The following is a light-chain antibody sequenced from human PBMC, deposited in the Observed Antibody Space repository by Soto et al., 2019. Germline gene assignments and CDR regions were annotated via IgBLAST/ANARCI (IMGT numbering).Light chain of an antibody. J-gene: IGKJ1*01. CDR3: QQYGSSRWT. Sequence: EIVLTQSPGTLSLSRWERATLPCRASQSVSSSYLAWYQQKPGQAPRLLIYGASSRATGIPDRFSGSGSGTDFTLTISRLEPEDFAVYYCQQYGSSRWTLGQGTKVDIK. V-gene: IGKV3-20*01. CDR1: QSVSSSY. CDR2: GAS.